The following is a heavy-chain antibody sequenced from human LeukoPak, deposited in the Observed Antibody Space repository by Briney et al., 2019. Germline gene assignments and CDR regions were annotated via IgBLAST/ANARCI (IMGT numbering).Heavy chain of an antibody. D-gene: IGHD3-22*01. J-gene: IGHJ4*02. V-gene: IGHV3-23*01. Sequence: HPGGSLRLFCAASGFTFRRYDVSWPRQAPGKGLEWVAAISGSGDRTYYPDSVKGRFTISRDNSKNTVYLQMNSLRAEDTAIYYCAKEFDSSGYFDDGGQGTLVTVSS. CDR1: GFTFRRYD. CDR2: ISGSGDRT. CDR3: AKEFDSSGYFDD.